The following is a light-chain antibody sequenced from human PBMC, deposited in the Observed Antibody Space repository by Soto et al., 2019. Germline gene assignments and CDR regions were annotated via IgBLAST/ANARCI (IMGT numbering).Light chain of an antibody. V-gene: IGKV1-5*01. J-gene: IGKJ1*01. Sequence: IQITPSPSTPSATVRDRITIPFRASQSISSWLAWYQQKPGKAPKLLIYDASSLESGVPSRFSGSGSGTEFTLTISSLQPDDFATYYCQQYNSYSGTFGQGTKVDI. CDR3: QQYNSYSGT. CDR2: DAS. CDR1: QSISSW.